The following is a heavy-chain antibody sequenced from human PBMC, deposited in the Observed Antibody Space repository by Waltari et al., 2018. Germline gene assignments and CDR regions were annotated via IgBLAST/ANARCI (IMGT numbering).Heavy chain of an antibody. D-gene: IGHD5-12*01. J-gene: IGHJ5*02. Sequence: QVQLVQSGAEVKKPGASVKVSCKASGYTFTGYYMHWVRPAPGQGLEWMGRINPNSGGTNYAQKFQGRVTMTRDTSISTAYMELSRLRSDDTAVYYCARASYPRSWATFDPWGQGTLVTVSS. V-gene: IGHV1-2*06. CDR3: ARASYPRSWATFDP. CDR1: GYTFTGYY. CDR2: INPNSGGT.